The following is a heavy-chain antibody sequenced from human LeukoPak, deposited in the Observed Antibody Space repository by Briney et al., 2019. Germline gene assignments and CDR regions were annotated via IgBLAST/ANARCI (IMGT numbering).Heavy chain of an antibody. D-gene: IGHD6-13*01. J-gene: IGHJ5*02. Sequence: SETMSLASTVYAGSLGSYYWSWIRQPPGNVMEWNGEINHMGSTTYNPSLKTRFTISIETSKNQVTLKLGSVTAAGTAVYYWAKLSSWRGFCSNWRDTRTSEKLRRSNWFDPWGEGTLGTVSS. CDR3: AKLSSWRGFCSNWRDTRTSEKLRRSNWFDP. CDR1: AGSLGSYY. CDR2: INHMGST. V-gene: IGHV4-34*01.